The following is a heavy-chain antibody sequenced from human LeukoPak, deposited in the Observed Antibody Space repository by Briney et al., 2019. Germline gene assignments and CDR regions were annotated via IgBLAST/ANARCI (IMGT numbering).Heavy chain of an antibody. CDR2: IYYSGST. J-gene: IGHJ4*02. D-gene: IGHD5-18*01. Sequence: XETLSLTCTVSGGSVSSGSYYWSWIRQPPGTGLEWIGYIYYSGSTNYNPSLKSRVTISVDTSKNQFSLKLSSVTAADTAVYYCAREDTAMAYFDYWGQGTLVTVSS. V-gene: IGHV4-61*01. CDR3: AREDTAMAYFDY. CDR1: GGSVSSGSYY.